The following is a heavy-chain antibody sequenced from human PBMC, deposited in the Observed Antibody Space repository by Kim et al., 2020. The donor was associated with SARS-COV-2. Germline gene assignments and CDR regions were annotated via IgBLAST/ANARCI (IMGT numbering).Heavy chain of an antibody. CDR2: INHSGST. CDR3: ARGPVLLWFRPHWFDP. CDR1: GGSFSGYY. J-gene: IGHJ5*02. D-gene: IGHD3-10*01. V-gene: IGHV4-34*01. Sequence: SETLSLTCAVYGGSFSGYYWSWIRQPPGKGLVWIGEINHSGSTNYNPSLKSRVTISVDTSKNQFSLKLNSVTAADTAVYYCARGPVLLWFRPHWFDPWG.